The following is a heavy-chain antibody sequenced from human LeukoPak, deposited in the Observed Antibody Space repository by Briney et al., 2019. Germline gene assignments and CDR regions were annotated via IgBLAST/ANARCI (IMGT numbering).Heavy chain of an antibody. J-gene: IGHJ4*02. V-gene: IGHV3-7*01. Sequence: GGSLRLSCAASGFTFSSYWMSWVRQAPGKGLEWVANIKQDGSEKYYVDSVKGRFTISRDNAKNSLYLQMNSLRAEDTAVYYCARERDTAMVFPFDYWGQGTLVTVSS. CDR1: GFTFSSYW. CDR2: IKQDGSEK. D-gene: IGHD5-18*01. CDR3: ARERDTAMVFPFDY.